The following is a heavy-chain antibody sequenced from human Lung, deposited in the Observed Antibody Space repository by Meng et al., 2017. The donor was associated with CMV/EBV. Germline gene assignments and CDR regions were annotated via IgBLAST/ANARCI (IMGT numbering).Heavy chain of an antibody. CDR1: GFTFSTYD. J-gene: IGHJ3*01. Sequence: SXKISXTASGFTFSTYDMHWVRQAPGKGLEWVAFISYGGNNKYYADSVKGRFTISRDDSKNTLYLQVSSLRTEDTAVYYCAREEAGRFDDCDVWGQGTMVTVSS. V-gene: IGHV3-30*04. CDR3: AREEAGRFDDCDV. CDR2: ISYGGNNK. D-gene: IGHD2-15*01.